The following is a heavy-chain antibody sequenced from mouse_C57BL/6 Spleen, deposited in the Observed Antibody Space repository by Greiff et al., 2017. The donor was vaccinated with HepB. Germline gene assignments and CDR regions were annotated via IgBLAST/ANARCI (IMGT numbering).Heavy chain of an antibody. J-gene: IGHJ2*01. V-gene: IGHV5-6*01. CDR2: ISSGGSYT. D-gene: IGHD2-5*01. CDR1: GFTFSSYG. CDR3: ARGGYYSNYYFDY. Sequence: EVQLVESGGDLVKPGGSLKLSCAASGFTFSSYGMSWVRQTPDKRLEWVATISSGGSYTYYPDSVKGRFTISRDNAKNTLYLQMSSLKSEDTAMYYCARGGYYSNYYFDYWGQGTTLTVSS.